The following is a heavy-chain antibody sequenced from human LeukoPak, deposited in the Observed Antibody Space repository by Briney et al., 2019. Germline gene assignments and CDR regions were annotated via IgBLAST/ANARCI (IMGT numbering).Heavy chain of an antibody. D-gene: IGHD2-2*02. CDR2: INSGGSST. Sequence: PGGSLRLSCAASGFTFSSYWMHWARQAPGKWLVCVSRINSGGSSTSYADSVKGRFTISRDNAKNTLYLQMNSLRAEDTAVYYCARDLWAVPAAILYNWFDPWGQGTLVTVSS. CDR3: ARDLWAVPAAILYNWFDP. J-gene: IGHJ5*02. CDR1: GFTFSSYW. V-gene: IGHV3-74*01.